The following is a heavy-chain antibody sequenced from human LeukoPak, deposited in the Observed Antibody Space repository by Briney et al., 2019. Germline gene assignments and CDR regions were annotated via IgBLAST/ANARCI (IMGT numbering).Heavy chain of an antibody. D-gene: IGHD2-21*02. CDR3: ARDPSLGRDLAYCGGDCYLFN. V-gene: IGHV3-7*01. Sequence: GGSLRLSCAASGFTFSSYWMSWVRQAPGKGLEWVANIKQDGSRKYYVDSVKGRFTISRDNAKNSLYLQMNSLRAEDTAVYYCARDPSLGRDLAYCGGDCYLFNWGQGTLVTVSS. CDR2: IKQDGSRK. J-gene: IGHJ4*02. CDR1: GFTFSSYW.